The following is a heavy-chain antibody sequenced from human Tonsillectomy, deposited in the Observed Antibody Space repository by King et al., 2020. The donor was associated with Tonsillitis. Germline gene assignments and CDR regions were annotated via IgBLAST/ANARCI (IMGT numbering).Heavy chain of an antibody. CDR2: ISGSGGST. CDR1: GFTFSSYA. J-gene: IGHJ4*02. V-gene: IGHV3-23*04. D-gene: IGHD4-17*01. Sequence: VQLVQSGGGLVQPGGSLRLSCAASGFTFSSYAMSWVRQAPGKGLEWVSGISGSGGSTYYADSVKGRFTISRDNSKNTLYLQMNSLRAEDTAVYYCAKDYPAGEPYGDLYYFDYWGQGSLVTVSS. CDR3: AKDYPAGEPYGDLYYFDY.